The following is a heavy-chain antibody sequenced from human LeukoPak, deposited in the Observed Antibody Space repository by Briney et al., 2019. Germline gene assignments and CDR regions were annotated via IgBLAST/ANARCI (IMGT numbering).Heavy chain of an antibody. CDR1: GGSISDTSEY. CDR3: ARTRDYYSPAFDI. D-gene: IGHD3-3*01. Sequence: SETLSLTCTVSGGSISDTSEYWGWIRQPPGKGLEWIGIIYYVGNTYYNPSLKSRVTISVDTSKNQFSLKLSSVTAADTAVYYCARTRDYYSPAFDIWGQGTVVTVSS. V-gene: IGHV4-39*07. J-gene: IGHJ3*02. CDR2: IYYVGNT.